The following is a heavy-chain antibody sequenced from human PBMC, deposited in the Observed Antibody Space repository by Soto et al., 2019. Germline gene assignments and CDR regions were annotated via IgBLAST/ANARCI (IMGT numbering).Heavy chain of an antibody. V-gene: IGHV4-39*01. D-gene: IGHD6-19*01. J-gene: IGHJ4*02. CDR2: VHYTGST. CDR3: ARHLYSRDSSGYYGY. Sequence: QLQLQESGPGLVKPSETLSLTCTVAQVSISRSTFYWGWIRQPPGKGLEWIGRVHYTGSTYYNPSLNSRVTISVDSSKTHLSLKVSSVTAADTAVYYCARHLYSRDSSGYYGYWGQGALVTISS. CDR1: QVSISRSTFY.